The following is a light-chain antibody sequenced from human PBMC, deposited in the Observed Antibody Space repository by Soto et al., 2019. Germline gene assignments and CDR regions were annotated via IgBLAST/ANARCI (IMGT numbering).Light chain of an antibody. V-gene: IGKV1-6*01. CDR3: LQDYSYPYT. J-gene: IGKJ2*01. Sequence: AIQMTQSPSSLSASVGDRVTITCRASQDIRIDLGWYQLKPGKAPKLLLYAASSLQSGVPSRFSGSGSGTDFTLTISSLQPEDFATYYCLQDYSYPYTFGQGTKLEIK. CDR1: QDIRID. CDR2: AAS.